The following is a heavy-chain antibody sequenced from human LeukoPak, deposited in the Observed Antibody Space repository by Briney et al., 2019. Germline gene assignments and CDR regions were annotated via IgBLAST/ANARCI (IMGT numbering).Heavy chain of an antibody. CDR3: ARDRRPYYYYYYMDV. CDR2: ISYDGSNK. D-gene: IGHD6-6*01. V-gene: IGHV3-30*04. J-gene: IGHJ6*03. Sequence: GGSLRLSCAASGFTFSSYAMHWGRQAPGKGLEWGAVISYDGSNKYYADSVKGRFTISRDNSKNTLYLQMNSLRAEDTAVYYCARDRRPYYYYYYMDVWGKGTTVTVSS. CDR1: GFTFSSYA.